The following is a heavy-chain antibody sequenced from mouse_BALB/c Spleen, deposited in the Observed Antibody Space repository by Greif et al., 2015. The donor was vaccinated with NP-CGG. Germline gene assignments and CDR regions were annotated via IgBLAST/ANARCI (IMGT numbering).Heavy chain of an antibody. CDR1: GFTFTDYY. CDR3: ARDSRAYYGNYDAMDY. D-gene: IGHD2-10*01. CDR2: IRNKANGYTT. Sequence: EVMLVESGGGLVQPGGSLRLSCATSGFTFTDYYMSWVRQPPGKALEWLGFIRNKANGYTTEYSASVKGRFTISRDNSQSILYLQMNTLRAEDSATYYCARDSRAYYGNYDAMDYWGQGTSVTVSS. V-gene: IGHV7-3*02. J-gene: IGHJ4*01.